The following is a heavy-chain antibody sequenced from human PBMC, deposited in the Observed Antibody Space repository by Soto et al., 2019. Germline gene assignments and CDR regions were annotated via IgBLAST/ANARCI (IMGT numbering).Heavy chain of an antibody. D-gene: IGHD1-26*01. CDR2: INPSGST. CDR3: ARGREGGGAS. Sequence: QVQLQQWGAGLLKPSETLSLTCGVYGGSFSGNYWSWIRQPPGEGLEWIGEINPSGSTNYSPSLKSRATISADTSKSQFSLKLGSVIGADTAVYYCARGREGGGASWGQGTLVTVSS. V-gene: IGHV4-34*01. J-gene: IGHJ5*02. CDR1: GGSFSGNY.